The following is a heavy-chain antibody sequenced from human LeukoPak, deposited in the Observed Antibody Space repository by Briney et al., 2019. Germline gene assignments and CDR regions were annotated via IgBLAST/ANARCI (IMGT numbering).Heavy chain of an antibody. J-gene: IGHJ4*02. Sequence: SETLSLTCTVCGGSISSYYWRWMRQPPGKGLEWFGYIYYSGSTNYNPSLKSRVTISVDTSKNQFSLKLSSVTAADTAVYYCARLVDTAMVSHWGQGTLVTVSS. CDR2: IYYSGST. CDR3: ARLVDTAMVSH. V-gene: IGHV4-59*08. CDR1: GGSISSYY. D-gene: IGHD5-18*01.